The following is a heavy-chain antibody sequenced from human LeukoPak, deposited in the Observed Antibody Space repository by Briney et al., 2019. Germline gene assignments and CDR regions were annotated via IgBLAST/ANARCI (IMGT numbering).Heavy chain of an antibody. D-gene: IGHD3-22*01. J-gene: IGHJ4*02. CDR1: GYTFTSYY. CDR2: ISAYNGNT. V-gene: IGHV1-18*04. Sequence: ASVKVSCKASGYTFTSYYMHWVRQAPGQGLEWMGWISAYNGNTNYAQKLQGRVTMTTDTSTSTAYMELRSLRSDDTAVYYCARAKEAYYYVNSGYQIDYWGQGTLVTVSS. CDR3: ARAKEAYYYVNSGYQIDY.